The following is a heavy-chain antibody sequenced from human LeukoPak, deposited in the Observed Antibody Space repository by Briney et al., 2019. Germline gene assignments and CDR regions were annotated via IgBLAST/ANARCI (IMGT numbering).Heavy chain of an antibody. CDR1: GFTVSSNY. D-gene: IGHD2-21*02. CDR3: ARSPGAYCGGDCYPYYFDY. CDR2: IYSGGST. V-gene: IGHV3-53*01. J-gene: IGHJ4*02. Sequence: TGGSLRLSCAASGFTVSSNYMSWARQAPGKGLEWVSVIYSGGSTYYADSVKGRFTISRDNSKNTLYLQMNSLRAEDTAVYYCARSPGAYCGGDCYPYYFDYWGQGTLVTVSS.